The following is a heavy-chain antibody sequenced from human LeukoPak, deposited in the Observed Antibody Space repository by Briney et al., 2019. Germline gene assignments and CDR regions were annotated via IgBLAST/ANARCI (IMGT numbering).Heavy chain of an antibody. CDR3: AKDLWGFVEVAAILDY. J-gene: IGHJ4*02. CDR1: GFPLSSYA. CDR2: ISGSGGST. D-gene: IGHD2-15*01. Sequence: GGSLRLSCAASGFPLSSYAMSWVRQAPGKGLEWVSGISGSGGSTDYADSVKGRFTISRDNSKNTLYLQMNSLRAENTAVYYCAKDLWGFVEVAAILDYWGQGTLVTVSS. V-gene: IGHV3-23*01.